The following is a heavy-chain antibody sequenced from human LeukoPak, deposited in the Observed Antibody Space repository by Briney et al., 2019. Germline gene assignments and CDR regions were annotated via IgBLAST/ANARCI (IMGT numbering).Heavy chain of an antibody. CDR1: GYTFTSYD. CDR3: ARGSFGSGRAYYFDY. J-gene: IGHJ4*02. Sequence: ASVKVSCKASGYTFTSYDINWVRQATGQGLEWVGWVNPNSGNTDYAQKFQGRVTMTRNTSISTAYMELSSLRSEDTAAYYCARGSFGSGRAYYFDYWGQGTLVTVSS. CDR2: VNPNSGNT. V-gene: IGHV1-8*01. D-gene: IGHD3-10*01.